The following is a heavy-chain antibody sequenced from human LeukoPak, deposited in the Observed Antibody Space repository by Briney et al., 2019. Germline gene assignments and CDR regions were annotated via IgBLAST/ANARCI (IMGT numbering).Heavy chain of an antibody. J-gene: IGHJ6*02. D-gene: IGHD2/OR15-2a*01. CDR3: AKDKLSYYYYGMDV. V-gene: IGHV3-9*01. Sequence: GGSLRLSCAASGFTFDDYAMHWVQQAPGKGLEWVSGISWNSGSIGYADSVKGRFTISRDNAKNSLYLQMNSLRAEDTALYYCAKDKLSYYYYGMDVWGQGTTVTVSS. CDR1: GFTFDDYA. CDR2: ISWNSGSI.